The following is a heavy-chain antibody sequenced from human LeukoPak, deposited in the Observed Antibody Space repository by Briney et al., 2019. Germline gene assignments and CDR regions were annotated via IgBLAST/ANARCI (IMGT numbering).Heavy chain of an antibody. J-gene: IGHJ4*02. D-gene: IGHD2-15*01. CDR2: IYYDGTTK. V-gene: IGHV3-33*01. CDR1: GFTFSTYG. CDR3: ASYCSGGRCSTLFDS. Sequence: GGSLRLSCAASGFTFSTYGMLWVRQAPGKGLEWVAVIYYDGTTKYYADSVKGRFTISRDNSQNTLYLQMNSLRAEDTAVYYCASYCSGGRCSTLFDSWGQGTLVTVSS.